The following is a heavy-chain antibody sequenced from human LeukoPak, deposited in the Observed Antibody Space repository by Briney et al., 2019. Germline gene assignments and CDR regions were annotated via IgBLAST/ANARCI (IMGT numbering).Heavy chain of an antibody. V-gene: IGHV3-7*01. CDR1: GFVFSASY. CDR2: IKPDGSEK. Sequence: GGSLRLSCAASGFVFSASYMSWVRKAPGKGLKWVATIKPDGSEKYHVDSVSGRFTISRDNTNDSLFLQMNSLRVDDTAVYYCVRGGTYWTVSWGQGTLVNVS. J-gene: IGHJ5*01. CDR3: VRGGTYWTVS.